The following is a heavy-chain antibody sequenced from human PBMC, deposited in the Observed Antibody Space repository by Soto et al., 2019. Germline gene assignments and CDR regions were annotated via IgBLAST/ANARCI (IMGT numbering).Heavy chain of an antibody. J-gene: IGHJ6*02. CDR3: ARGGSSGWYRYGMDV. CDR2: IIPIFGTA. D-gene: IGHD6-19*01. CDR1: GGTFSSYA. V-gene: IGHV1-69*13. Sequence: ASVKVSCKASGGTFSSYAISWVRQAPGQGLEWMRGIIPIFGTANYAQKFQGRVTITADESTSTAYMELSSLRSEDTAVYYCARGGSSGWYRYGMDVWGQGTTVTVSS.